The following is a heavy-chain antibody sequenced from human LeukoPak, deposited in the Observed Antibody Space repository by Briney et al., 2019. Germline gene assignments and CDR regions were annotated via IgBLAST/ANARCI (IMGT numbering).Heavy chain of an antibody. Sequence: SETLSLTCAVYGGSFSGYYWSWIRQPPGEGLEWIGEINHSGSTNYNPSLKSRVTMSVDTSKNQSSLKLSSVTAADTAVYYCARGRRVRGVPYYYMDVWGKGTTVTVSS. CDR2: INHSGST. V-gene: IGHV4-34*01. J-gene: IGHJ6*03. CDR1: GGSFSGYY. D-gene: IGHD3-10*01. CDR3: ARGRRVRGVPYYYMDV.